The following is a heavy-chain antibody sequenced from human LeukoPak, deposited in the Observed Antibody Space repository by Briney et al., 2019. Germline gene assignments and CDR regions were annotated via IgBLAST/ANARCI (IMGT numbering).Heavy chain of an antibody. V-gene: IGHV3-30*18. CDR2: ISYDGSNK. D-gene: IGHD3-16*01. CDR1: GFSFSNYG. CDR3: AKGGTYRVYFDY. Sequence: GRSLRLSCAASGFSFSNYGIHWVRQAPGKGLEWVTVISYDGSNKYYADSVKGRFTISRDNSKNTLYLQMNSLRAEDTAVYYCAKGGTYRVYFDYWGQGTLVTVSS. J-gene: IGHJ4*02.